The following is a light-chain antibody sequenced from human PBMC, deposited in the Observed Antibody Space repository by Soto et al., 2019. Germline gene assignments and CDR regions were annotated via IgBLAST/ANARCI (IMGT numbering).Light chain of an antibody. CDR3: CSYTYSSTRV. Sequence: QSALTQPASVSVSPGQSITISCTATSSDVGGYNHVSWYQQHPGKAPKLIIYEVRNRPSGFSNRLSGSKSGNTASLTISGLQADDEADYYCCSYTYSSTRVFGGGTKVTVL. J-gene: IGLJ3*02. V-gene: IGLV2-14*01. CDR1: SSDVGGYNH. CDR2: EVR.